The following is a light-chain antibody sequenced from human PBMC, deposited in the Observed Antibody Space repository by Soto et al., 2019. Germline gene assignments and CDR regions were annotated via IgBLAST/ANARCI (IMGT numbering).Light chain of an antibody. CDR1: QSISSW. CDR2: KAS. V-gene: IGKV1-5*03. Sequence: DIQMTQSPSTLSASVGDRVTITCRASQSISSWLAWYQQKPGKAPKLLIYKASSLESGVPSRFSGSGSGTECTLSISSLQPDDFAIYYCQQYNTYSTFGQGTKVEIK. J-gene: IGKJ1*01. CDR3: QQYNTYST.